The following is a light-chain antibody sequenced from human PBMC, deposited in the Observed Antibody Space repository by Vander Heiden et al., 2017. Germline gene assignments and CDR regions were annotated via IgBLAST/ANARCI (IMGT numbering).Light chain of an antibody. CDR2: AAS. Sequence: DIQMTQSQSSLSASVGARVTITCRASQGISNYLAWLQQNPGKAPTPLIQAASSLQSGVPSRFSVSGSGTDFTLTISSLQPEDFATYDCQQYNSVPITFGQGTRLEIK. CDR1: QGISNY. V-gene: IGKV1-16*01. J-gene: IGKJ5*01. CDR3: QQYNSVPIT.